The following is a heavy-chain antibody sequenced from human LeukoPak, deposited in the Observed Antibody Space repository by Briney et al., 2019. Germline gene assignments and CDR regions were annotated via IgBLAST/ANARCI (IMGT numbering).Heavy chain of an antibody. Sequence: ASVKVSCEASGYTFTSYAMHWVRQAPGQRLEWMGWINAGNGNTKYSQKFQGRVTITRDTSASTAYMELSSLRSEDTAVYYCARDQGYCTNGVCYMDWGQGTLVTVSS. V-gene: IGHV1-3*01. J-gene: IGHJ4*02. D-gene: IGHD2-8*01. CDR1: GYTFTSYA. CDR2: INAGNGNT. CDR3: ARDQGYCTNGVCYMD.